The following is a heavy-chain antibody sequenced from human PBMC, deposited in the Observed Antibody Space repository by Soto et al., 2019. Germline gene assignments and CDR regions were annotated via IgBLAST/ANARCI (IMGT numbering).Heavy chain of an antibody. CDR3: ATQAYYDYVWGSLNY. CDR1: GFTFDDYT. V-gene: IGHV3-43*01. J-gene: IGHJ4*02. Sequence: EVQLVESGGVVVQPGGSLRLSCAASGFTFDDYTMHWVRQAPGKGLEWVSLISWDGGSTYYADSVKGRFTISRDNSKNSLYLQMNSLRTEDTALYYCATQAYYDYVWGSLNYWGQGTLVTVSS. D-gene: IGHD3-16*01. CDR2: ISWDGGST.